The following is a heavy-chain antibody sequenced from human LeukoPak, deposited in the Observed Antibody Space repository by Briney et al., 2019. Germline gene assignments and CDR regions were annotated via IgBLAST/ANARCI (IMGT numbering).Heavy chain of an antibody. CDR2: IYPGDSDT. CDR1: GYNFANYW. J-gene: IGHJ4*02. CDR3: ARPPSGSTTGNFDY. Sequence: GESLKISCKGSGYNFANYWIGWVRQMPGKGLEWMGIIYPGDSDTRYSPSFQGRVTISADKSISTAYLQWSSLKASDTAMYYCARPPSGSTTGNFDYWGQGTLVTVSS. D-gene: IGHD1-26*01. V-gene: IGHV5-51*01.